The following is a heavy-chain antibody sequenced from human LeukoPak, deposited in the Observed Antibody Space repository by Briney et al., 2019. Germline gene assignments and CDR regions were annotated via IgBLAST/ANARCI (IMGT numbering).Heavy chain of an antibody. CDR2: IYYSGST. CDR3: ASRRGSLDAFDI. J-gene: IGHJ3*02. D-gene: IGHD3-10*01. V-gene: IGHV4-39*01. Sequence: SQTLSLTCTVSGGSISSGGYYWGWIRQPPGKGLEWIGSIYYSGSTYYNPSLKSRVTISVDTSKNQFSLRLSSVTAADTAVYYCASRRGSLDAFDIWGQGTMVTVSS. CDR1: GGSISSGGYY.